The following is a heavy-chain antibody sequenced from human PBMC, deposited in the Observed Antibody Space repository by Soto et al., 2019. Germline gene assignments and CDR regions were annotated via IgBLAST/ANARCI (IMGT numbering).Heavy chain of an antibody. J-gene: IGHJ4*02. CDR3: AKVTTPYGVQSDSDY. D-gene: IGHD4-17*01. V-gene: IGHV3-23*01. Sequence: GGSLRLSCAASGFTFSSYAMSWVRQAPGKGLEWVSAISGSGGSTYYADSVKGRFTISRDNSKNTLYLQMNSLRAEDTAVYYCAKVTTPYGVQSDSDYWGQGTLVTVSS. CDR1: GFTFSSYA. CDR2: ISGSGGST.